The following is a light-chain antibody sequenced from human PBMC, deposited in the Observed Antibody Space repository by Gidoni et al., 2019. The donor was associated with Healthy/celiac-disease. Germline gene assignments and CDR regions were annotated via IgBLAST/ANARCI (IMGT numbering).Light chain of an antibody. CDR3: QQRSNWPYT. CDR1: QRVSSY. Sequence: EIVLTQSPATLSLSPGERATLSCRASQRVSSYLAWYQQKPGQAPRLLIYDASNRATGIPARFSGSGSGTDVTLTISSLEPEDFAVYYCQQRSNWPYTFGQGTKLEIK. CDR2: DAS. J-gene: IGKJ2*01. V-gene: IGKV3-11*01.